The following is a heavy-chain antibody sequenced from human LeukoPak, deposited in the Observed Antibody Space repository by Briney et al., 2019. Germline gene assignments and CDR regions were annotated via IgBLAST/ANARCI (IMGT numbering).Heavy chain of an antibody. CDR3: TSNLYCSTSSCYTLDN. V-gene: IGHV3-15*01. Sequence: GGSLRLSCAASGFTFSNGWISWVRQAPGKGLEWVGRIKSKSERGTTDCAAPVKGRFTISRDGSTNTVYLHMNSLKTEDTAVYFCTSNLYCSTSSCYTLDNWGQGTLVAVSP. D-gene: IGHD2-2*02. CDR1: GFTFSNGW. CDR2: IKSKSERGTT. J-gene: IGHJ4*02.